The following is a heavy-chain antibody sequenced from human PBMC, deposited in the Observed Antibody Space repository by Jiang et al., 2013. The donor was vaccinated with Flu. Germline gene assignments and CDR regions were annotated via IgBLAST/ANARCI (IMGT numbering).Heavy chain of an antibody. Sequence: QLLESGGGLVQPGGSLRLTCAASGFTFNNYWMSWVRQAPGKGLEWVANIKQDGSGDYYADSVRGRFTISRDNAKNSLYLQMNSLRAEDTAVYYCARNRRGDVWGKGTTVTVSS. D-gene: IGHD3-10*01. CDR2: IKQDGSGD. CDR3: ARNRRGDV. J-gene: IGHJ6*04. CDR1: GFTFNNYW. V-gene: IGHV3-7*03.